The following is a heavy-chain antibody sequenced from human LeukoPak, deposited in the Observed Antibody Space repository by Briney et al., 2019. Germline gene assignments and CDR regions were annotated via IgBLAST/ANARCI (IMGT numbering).Heavy chain of an antibody. D-gene: IGHD5-12*01. J-gene: IGHJ4*02. CDR2: ISSSSSYM. Sequence: GGSPRLSCAASGFTFSSYSMNWVRQAPGKGLEWVSSISSSSSYMYYADSVKGRFTISRDNAKNSLYLQMNSLRAEDTAVYYCARDGVATAVIDHWGQGTLVTVSS. CDR3: ARDGVATAVIDH. CDR1: GFTFSSYS. V-gene: IGHV3-21*01.